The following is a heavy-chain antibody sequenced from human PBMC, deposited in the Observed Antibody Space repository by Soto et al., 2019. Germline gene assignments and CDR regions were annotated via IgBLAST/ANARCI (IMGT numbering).Heavy chain of an antibody. J-gene: IGHJ4*02. CDR1: GVSISSGDYY. V-gene: IGHV4-30-4*01. CDR2: IYYSGST. CDR3: ARPSSSSGPYDY. Sequence: ASETLSLTCTVSGVSISSGDYYWSWIRQPPGKGLEWIGYIYYSGSTYYNPSLKSRVTISVDTSKNQFSLKLSSVTAADTAVYYCARPSSSSGPYDYWGQGTLVTVSS. D-gene: IGHD6-6*01.